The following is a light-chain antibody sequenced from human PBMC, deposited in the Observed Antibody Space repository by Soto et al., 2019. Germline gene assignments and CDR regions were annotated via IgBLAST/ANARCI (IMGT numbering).Light chain of an antibody. CDR2: AAS. CDR3: QTYDKALWT. Sequence: DIQMTQSPSSLSASVGDRVTITCRASRGIYTHLAWYQQKPGNAPKLLIYAASTLQSGVPSRFSASGSGTDFILTISALQSEDVGTCFCQTYDKALWTFGPGTKVDIK. CDR1: RGIYTH. V-gene: IGKV1-27*01. J-gene: IGKJ1*01.